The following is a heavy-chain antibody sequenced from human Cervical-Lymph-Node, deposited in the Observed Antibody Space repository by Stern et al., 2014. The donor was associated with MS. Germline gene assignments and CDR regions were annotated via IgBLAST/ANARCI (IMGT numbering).Heavy chain of an antibody. Sequence: VQLVQSGAEVKKPGSSMKVSCKASGGTFSSIEISWVRQAPGQGLEWLGVIIPLFGTTTYAQRVEGRVTIVADESTNTVNMELSSLRSEDTAVYYCVRDQGGIAATWGQGTLVTVSS. V-gene: IGHV1-69*01. J-gene: IGHJ4*02. CDR3: VRDQGGIAAT. CDR2: IIPLFGTT. D-gene: IGHD6-13*01. CDR1: GGTFSSIE.